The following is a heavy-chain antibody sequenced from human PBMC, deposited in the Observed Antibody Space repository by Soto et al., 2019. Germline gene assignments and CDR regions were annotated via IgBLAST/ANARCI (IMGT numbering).Heavy chain of an antibody. CDR1: GFTFTRYS. CDR2: ISSTTNYI. Sequence: EVQLVESEGGLVKPGGSLRLSCAASGFTFTRYSMNWVRQAPGEGLEWVSSISSTTNYIYYGDSMKGRFTISRDNAKNPLYLEMNSLRAEDTAVYYCARESEDLTSNFDYWGQGTLVTVSS. J-gene: IGHJ4*02. V-gene: IGHV3-21*06. CDR3: ARESEDLTSNFDY.